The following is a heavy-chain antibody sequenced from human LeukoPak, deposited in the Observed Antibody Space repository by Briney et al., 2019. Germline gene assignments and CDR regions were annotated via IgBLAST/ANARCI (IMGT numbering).Heavy chain of an antibody. CDR2: IYYSGST. Sequence: SETLSPTCTVSGGSISSYYWSWIRQPPGKGLEWIGYIYYSGSTNYNPSLKSRVTISVDTSKNQFSLKLSSVTAADTAVYYCARGGYYQRQYGMDVWGQGTTVTVSS. V-gene: IGHV4-59*12. CDR3: ARGGYYQRQYGMDV. D-gene: IGHD3-22*01. J-gene: IGHJ6*02. CDR1: GGSISSYY.